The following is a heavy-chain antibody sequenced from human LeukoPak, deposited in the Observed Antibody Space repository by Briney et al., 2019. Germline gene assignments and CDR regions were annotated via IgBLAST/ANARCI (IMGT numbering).Heavy chain of an antibody. V-gene: IGHV1-2*02. J-gene: IGHJ4*02. CDR3: ARVSVNDYYGSGSYPPRTFDY. D-gene: IGHD3-10*01. Sequence: GASVKVSCKASGYTFTGYYMHWVRQAPGQGLEWIGWINPNSGGTNYAQKFQGRVTMTRDTSISTAYMELSRLRSDDTAVYYCARVSVNDYYGSGSYPPRTFDYWGQGTLVTVSS. CDR2: INPNSGGT. CDR1: GYTFTGYY.